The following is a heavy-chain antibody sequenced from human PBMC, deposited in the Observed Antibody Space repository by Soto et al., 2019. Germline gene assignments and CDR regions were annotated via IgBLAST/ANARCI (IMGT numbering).Heavy chain of an antibody. D-gene: IGHD3-22*01. V-gene: IGHV4-59*01. CDR2: IYYSGST. CDR1: GGSIRSYC. Sequence: SETLSLTCTFSGGSIRSYCWTWIRQPPGEGLEWIGCIYYSGSTNYNPSLKSRVTISVDTSKNQFSLKLSSVTAADTAVYYCARYYDSSGSLDYWGQGTLVTVSS. CDR3: ARYYDSSGSLDY. J-gene: IGHJ4*02.